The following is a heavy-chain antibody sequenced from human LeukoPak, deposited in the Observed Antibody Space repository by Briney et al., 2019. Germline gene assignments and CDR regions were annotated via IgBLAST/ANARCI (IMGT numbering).Heavy chain of an antibody. V-gene: IGHV5-51*01. D-gene: IGHD2-15*01. CDR1: GYSFTSYW. CDR2: IYPGDSDT. J-gene: IGHJ5*02. Sequence: NRGESLKISCKGSGYSFTSYWIGWVRQMPGKGLEWMGIIYPGDSDTRYSPSFQGQVTISADKSISTAYLQWSSLKASDTAMYYCARRLVVVAATSFDWFDPWGQGTLVTVSS. CDR3: ARRLVVVAATSFDWFDP.